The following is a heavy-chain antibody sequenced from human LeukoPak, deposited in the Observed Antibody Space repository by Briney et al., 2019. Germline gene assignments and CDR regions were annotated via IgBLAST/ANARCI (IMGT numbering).Heavy chain of an antibody. CDR2: ISGSGGST. V-gene: IGHV3-23*01. D-gene: IGHD4-17*01. CDR3: AKDRDGDLYYFDY. CDR1: GFTFSNYC. J-gene: IGHJ4*02. Sequence: GGSVRLSCAASGFTFSNYCMSWVRQAPGKGLEWDSVISGSGGSTYYADSVKGRFTISRDNSKNTLNLQMNSLRAEDTAVYYCAKDRDGDLYYFDYWGQGTLVTVSS.